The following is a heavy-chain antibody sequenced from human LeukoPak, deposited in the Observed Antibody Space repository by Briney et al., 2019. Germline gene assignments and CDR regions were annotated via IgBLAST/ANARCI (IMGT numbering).Heavy chain of an antibody. D-gene: IGHD3-9*01. J-gene: IGHJ4*02. V-gene: IGHV4-30-4*01. CDR3: ASGYDISPRVDY. CDR1: GGSISSGDYY. CDR2: IYYSGST. Sequence: PQTLSLTCTVSGGSISSGDYYWSWIRQPPGKGLEWIGYIYYSGSTYYNPSLKSRVTISVDTSKNQFSLKLSSVTAADTAVYYCASGYDISPRVDYWGQGTLVTVSS.